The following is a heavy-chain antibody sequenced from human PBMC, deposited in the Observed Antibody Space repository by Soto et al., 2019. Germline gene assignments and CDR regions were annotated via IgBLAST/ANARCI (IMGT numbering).Heavy chain of an antibody. CDR3: ARVLVVDGNSFYFGMDV. Sequence: GGSLRLSCEASGFSFINYAMHWVRQAPGKGLEWVTVIWYDGSKKYYADSVKGRFTISRDNSKNKLYLQMNSLRAEDTALYYCARVLVVDGNSFYFGMDVWGQGTTVTVSS. V-gene: IGHV3-33*01. J-gene: IGHJ6*02. CDR2: IWYDGSKK. D-gene: IGHD2-2*01. CDR1: GFSFINYA.